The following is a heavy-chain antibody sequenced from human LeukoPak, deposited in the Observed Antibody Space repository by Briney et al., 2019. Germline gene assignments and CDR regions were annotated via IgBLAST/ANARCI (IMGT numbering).Heavy chain of an antibody. CDR2: IYYSGST. D-gene: IGHD6-13*01. V-gene: IGHV4-59*12. CDR1: GGSISSYY. CDR3: ARGEAAAGLVDY. J-gene: IGHJ4*02. Sequence: SETLSLTCTVSGGSISSYYWSWIRQPPGKGLEWIGYIYYSGSTNYNPSLKSRVTISVDTSKNQFSLKLSSVTAADTAVYYCARGEAAAGLVDYWGQGTLVTVSS.